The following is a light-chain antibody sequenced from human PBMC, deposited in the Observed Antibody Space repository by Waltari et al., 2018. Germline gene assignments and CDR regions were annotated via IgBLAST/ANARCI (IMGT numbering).Light chain of an antibody. CDR1: PSIGSS. J-gene: IGKJ1*01. Sequence: ETVVTQSPATLSVSPGERATLSCTTTPSIGSSLAWDQQKPGQAPRLLLYRASTRATGIPDRFSGSGSETEFTLTISSLQSEDFAVYYCQQYNNWPPGTFGQGTKVEI. V-gene: IGKV3-15*01. CDR2: RAS. CDR3: QQYNNWPPGT.